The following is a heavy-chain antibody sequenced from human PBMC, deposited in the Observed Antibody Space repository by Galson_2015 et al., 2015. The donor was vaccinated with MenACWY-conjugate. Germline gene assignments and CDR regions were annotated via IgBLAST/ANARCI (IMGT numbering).Heavy chain of an antibody. CDR1: GFTFSSYG. Sequence: SLRLSCAASGFTFSSYGMSWVRQAPRKGLEWVSGISGRSGSTYYADPVKGRFTISRDNSKNTLYLQMNSLRAEDTAVYYCVKSSWVASGWGYFDYWGQGTLVTVSS. V-gene: IGHV3-23*01. CDR2: ISGRSGST. CDR3: VKSSWVASGWGYFDY. J-gene: IGHJ4*02. D-gene: IGHD1-26*01.